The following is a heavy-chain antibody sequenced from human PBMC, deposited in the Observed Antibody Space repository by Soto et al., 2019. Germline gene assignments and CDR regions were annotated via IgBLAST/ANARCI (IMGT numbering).Heavy chain of an antibody. CDR2: INHSGST. Sequence: QVQLQQWGAGLLKPSETLSLTCAVYGGSFSGYYWSWIRQPLGKGLEWIGEINHSGSTNYNPSHSSRATISVDTCKNQFSLKLSSVTAADTAVYYCARARIRFSFAPWGQGTLVTVSS. J-gene: IGHJ5*02. CDR1: GGSFSGYY. CDR3: ARARIRFSFAP. D-gene: IGHD3-3*01. V-gene: IGHV4-34*01.